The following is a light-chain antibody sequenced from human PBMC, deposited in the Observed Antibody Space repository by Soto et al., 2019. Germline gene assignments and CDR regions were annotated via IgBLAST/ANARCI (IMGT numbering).Light chain of an antibody. CDR1: QSISSW. CDR2: EAS. Sequence: DIQMTQSPSTLSASVGDRVTITCRASQSISSWLAWYQQKPGKAPKLLIYEASNLESGVPLRFSGSGSGTEFTLTISSLQTDDFATYYCLQYTSYSPHTFGQGTKLEIK. V-gene: IGKV1-5*03. CDR3: LQYTSYSPHT. J-gene: IGKJ2*01.